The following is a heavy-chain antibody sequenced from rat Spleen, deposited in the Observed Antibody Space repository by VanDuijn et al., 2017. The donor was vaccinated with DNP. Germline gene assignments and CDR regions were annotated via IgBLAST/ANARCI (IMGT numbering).Heavy chain of an antibody. CDR2: ISYFGDNT. CDR1: GFTFSSYG. V-gene: IGHV5-29*01. Sequence: EVQLVESGGGLVQPGRSLKLSCAASGFTFSSYGMAWVRQLPTKRLELVAYISYFGDNTYSGDSVKGRFTISRDNAKSTLYLQMNSLRSEDMATYYCARHGRRVFDYWGQGVMVTVSS. J-gene: IGHJ2*01. CDR3: ARHGRRVFDY. D-gene: IGHD1-11*01.